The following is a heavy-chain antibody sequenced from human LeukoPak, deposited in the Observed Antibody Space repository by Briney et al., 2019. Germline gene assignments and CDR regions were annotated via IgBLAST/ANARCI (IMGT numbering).Heavy chain of an antibody. D-gene: IGHD6-13*01. CDR2: INPNGGGT. CDR1: GYTFTGYY. CDR3: ARSRFRQQLVLARPAEYFQH. Sequence: ASVKVSCKASGYTFTGYYMHWVRQAPGQRLEWMGWINPNGGGTNYAQKFQGRVTMTRDTSISTAYMELSRLRSDDTAVYYCARSRFRQQLVLARPAEYFQHWGQGTLVTVSS. V-gene: IGHV1-2*02. J-gene: IGHJ1*01.